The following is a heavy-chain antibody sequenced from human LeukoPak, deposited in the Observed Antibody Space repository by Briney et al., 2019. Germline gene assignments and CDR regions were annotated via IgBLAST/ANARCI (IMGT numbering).Heavy chain of an antibody. J-gene: IGHJ3*02. CDR3: ARENAVVVVTAADAFDI. Sequence: GSLRLSCAASGFTFSSYEMNWVRQAPGKGLEWVSYISSSGSTIYYADSVKGRFTISRDNAKNSLYLQMNSLRAEDTAVYYCARENAVVVVTAADAFDIWGQGTMVTASS. CDR1: GFTFSSYE. D-gene: IGHD2-21*02. CDR2: ISSSGSTI. V-gene: IGHV3-48*03.